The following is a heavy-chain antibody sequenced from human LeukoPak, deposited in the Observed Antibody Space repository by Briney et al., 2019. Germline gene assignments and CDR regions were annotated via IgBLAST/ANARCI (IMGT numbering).Heavy chain of an antibody. CDR2: ISYDGSNK. J-gene: IGHJ6*02. V-gene: IGHV3-30*04. CDR3: VMYGDIYYYYGMDV. Sequence: GRSLRLSCAASGFTLSSYAMHWVRQAPGKGLEWVAVISYDGSNKYYADSVKGRFTISRDNSKNTLYLQMNSLRAEDTAVYYCVMYGDIYYYYGMDVWGQGTTVTVSS. CDR1: GFTLSSYA. D-gene: IGHD4-17*01.